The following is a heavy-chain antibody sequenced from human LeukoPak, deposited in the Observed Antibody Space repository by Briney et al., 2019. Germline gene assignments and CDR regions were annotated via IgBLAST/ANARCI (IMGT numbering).Heavy chain of an antibody. CDR3: ASGSLGFYSSGDRYYYYGMDV. Sequence: ASVKVSCKASGGTFSSYVISWVRQAPGQGLEWMGRIIPILGIANYAQKFQGRVTITADKSTSTAYMELSSLRSEDTAVYYCASGSLGFYSSGDRYYYYGMDVWGQGTTVTVSS. J-gene: IGHJ6*02. V-gene: IGHV1-69*04. CDR2: IIPILGIA. D-gene: IGHD6-19*01. CDR1: GGTFSSYV.